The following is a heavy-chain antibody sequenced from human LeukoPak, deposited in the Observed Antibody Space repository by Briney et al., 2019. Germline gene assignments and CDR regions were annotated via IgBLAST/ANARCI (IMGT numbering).Heavy chain of an antibody. J-gene: IGHJ5*02. CDR3: AKYCSGGSCYNNWFDP. V-gene: IGHV3-23*01. CDR2: ISGSGGSR. D-gene: IGHD2-15*01. Sequence: GGALRLSCAASGFTFSSYAMSWVRQAPGKGLEWVSAISGSGGSRYYADSVKGRFTISRDSSKNTLYLQMNSLRAEDTAVYYCAKYCSGGSCYNNWFDPWGQGTLVTVSS. CDR1: GFTFSSYA.